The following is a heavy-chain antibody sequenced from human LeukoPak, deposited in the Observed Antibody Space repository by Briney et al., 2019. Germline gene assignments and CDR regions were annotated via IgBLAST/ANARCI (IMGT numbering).Heavy chain of an antibody. CDR2: IRYDGNNK. Sequence: GGSLRLSCAASGFTFTSCGIHWVRQAPGKGLEWVAFIRYDGNNKYYADSVKGRFTISRDNSKNTVCLQMNSLRPEDTALYYCANWGLSSGHYWGQGTLVTVSS. V-gene: IGHV3-30*02. J-gene: IGHJ4*02. CDR1: GFTFTSCG. D-gene: IGHD7-27*01. CDR3: ANWGLSSGHY.